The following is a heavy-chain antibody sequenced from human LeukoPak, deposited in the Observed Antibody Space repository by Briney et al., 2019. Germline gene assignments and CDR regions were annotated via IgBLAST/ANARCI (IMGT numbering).Heavy chain of an antibody. CDR2: ISSSSSYI. CDR3: ARVNVVAGETFDY. V-gene: IGHV3-21*01. CDR1: GFTFSSYS. Sequence: GGSLRLSCAASGFTFSSYSMNWVRQAPGKGLEWVSSISSSSSYIYYADSVKGRFTISRDNAKNSLYLQMNSLRAEDTAVYYCARVNVVAGETFDYWGQGTLVTVSS. J-gene: IGHJ4*02. D-gene: IGHD6-19*01.